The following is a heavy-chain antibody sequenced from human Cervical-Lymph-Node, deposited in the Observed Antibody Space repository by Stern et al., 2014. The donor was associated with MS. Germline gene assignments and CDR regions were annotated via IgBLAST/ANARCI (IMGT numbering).Heavy chain of an antibody. CDR3: ARDRRASRNFDSGGYYGMDV. D-gene: IGHD3-9*01. Sequence: QVQLVQSGAEVKKPGSSVKVSCKSSGGSFGDYGISWVRQAPGQGLEWMGRIIPMFRTPNYAQKFQGRVTINAEKSTTTAYMELTSLRYEDTAVYYCARDRRASRNFDSGGYYGMDVWGQGTTVTVSS. V-gene: IGHV1-69*06. CDR2: IIPMFRTP. J-gene: IGHJ6*02. CDR1: GGSFGDYG.